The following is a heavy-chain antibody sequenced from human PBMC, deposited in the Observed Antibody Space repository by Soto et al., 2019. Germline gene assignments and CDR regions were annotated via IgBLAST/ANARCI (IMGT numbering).Heavy chain of an antibody. J-gene: IGHJ6*02. CDR1: GFTVSSNY. D-gene: IGHD3-9*01. Sequence: PGGSLRLSCAVSGFTVSSNYMSWVRQAPGKGLEWVSVIYSGGSTYYADSVKGRFTISRDNSKNTLYLQMNSLRAEDTAVYYCARAPILTHYYYGMDVWGQGTTVTVSS. CDR3: ARAPILTHYYYGMDV. V-gene: IGHV3-53*01. CDR2: IYSGGST.